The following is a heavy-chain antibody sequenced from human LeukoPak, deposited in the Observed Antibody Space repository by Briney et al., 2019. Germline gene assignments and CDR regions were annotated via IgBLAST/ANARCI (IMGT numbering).Heavy chain of an antibody. Sequence: AGGSLRLSCAASGFTFSSYAMSWVRQAPGKGLEWVSAITSSGGGTYYADSVKGRFTISRDNSKSTLYLQMNSLGVDDTALYYCATRIEQQHVPGGQGTLVTVSS. D-gene: IGHD6-6*01. CDR3: ATRIEQQHVP. CDR1: GFTFSSYA. CDR2: ITSSGGGT. V-gene: IGHV3-23*01. J-gene: IGHJ4*02.